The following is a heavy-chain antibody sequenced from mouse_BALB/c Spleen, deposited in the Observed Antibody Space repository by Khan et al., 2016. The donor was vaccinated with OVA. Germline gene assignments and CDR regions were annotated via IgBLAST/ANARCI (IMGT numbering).Heavy chain of an antibody. Sequence: VQLQQSGPELVKPGASVKMSCKASGYTFTSYVMHWLRQKPGQGLKWIGYIYPYNDDTKYNEKFKGKATLTSDKSSSTAYMELSSLTSEDSAVYYCAKNYRYDVYFDYWGQGTTLTVSS. CDR1: GYTFTSYV. D-gene: IGHD2-14*01. V-gene: IGHV1S136*01. CDR3: AKNYRYDVYFDY. CDR2: IYPYNDDT. J-gene: IGHJ2*01.